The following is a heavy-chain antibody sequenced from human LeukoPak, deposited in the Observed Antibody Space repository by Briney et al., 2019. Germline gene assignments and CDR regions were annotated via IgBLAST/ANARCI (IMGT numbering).Heavy chain of an antibody. V-gene: IGHV1-2*02. J-gene: IGHJ4*02. D-gene: IGHD3-10*01. Sequence: GASVKVSCKASGYTFISYGISWVRQAPGQGLEWMGWINPNSGGTNYAQKFQGRVTMTRDTSISTAYMELSRLRSDDTAVYYCARKGSLWFGGSDFDYWGQGTLVTVSS. CDR2: INPNSGGT. CDR3: ARKGSLWFGGSDFDY. CDR1: GYTFISYG.